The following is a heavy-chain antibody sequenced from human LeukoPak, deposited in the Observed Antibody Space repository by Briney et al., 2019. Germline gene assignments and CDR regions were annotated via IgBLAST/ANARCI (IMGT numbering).Heavy chain of an antibody. CDR1: GFTFSSYG. V-gene: IGHV3-30*18. CDR3: AKGYSTYYYGSGVDY. J-gene: IGHJ4*02. Sequence: PGGSLRLSCAASGFTFSSYGMHWVRQAPGKGLEWVAVISYDGSNKYYADSVKGRFTISRDNSKNTLYLQMNSLRAEDTAVYYCAKGYSTYYYGSGVDYWGQGTLVTVSS. CDR2: ISYDGSNK. D-gene: IGHD3-10*01.